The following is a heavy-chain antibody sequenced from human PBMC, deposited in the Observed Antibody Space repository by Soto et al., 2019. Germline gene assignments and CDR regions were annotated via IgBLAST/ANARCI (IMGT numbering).Heavy chain of an antibody. CDR1: GFTFSSYG. J-gene: IGHJ4*02. D-gene: IGHD6-19*01. CDR3: AVYRASSAY. CDR2: ISSSGSTI. Sequence: GGSLRLSCAASGFTFSSYGMNWVRQAPGKGLEWVSYISSSGSTIYYADSVKGRFTISRDNAKNSLYLQMNSLRAEDTAVYYCAVYRASSAYWGQGTLVTVSS. V-gene: IGHV3-48*03.